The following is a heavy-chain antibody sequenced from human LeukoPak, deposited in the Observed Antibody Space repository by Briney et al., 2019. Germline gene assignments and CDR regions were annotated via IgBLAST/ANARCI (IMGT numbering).Heavy chain of an antibody. D-gene: IGHD3-10*01. Sequence: GGSLRLSCAASGFTLSSYGIHWVRQAPGKGLEWVAVISYDGSNKYYADSVKGRFTISRDNSKNTLYLQMNSLRAEDTAVYYCAKDIWFGESWGQGTLVTVSS. CDR3: AKDIWFGES. J-gene: IGHJ4*02. CDR2: ISYDGSNK. V-gene: IGHV3-30*18. CDR1: GFTLSSYG.